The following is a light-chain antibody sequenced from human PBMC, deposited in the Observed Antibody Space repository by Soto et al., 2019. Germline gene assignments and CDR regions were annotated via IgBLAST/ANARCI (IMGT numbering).Light chain of an antibody. CDR3: QQYNSYWT. V-gene: IGKV1-5*03. CDR2: KAS. CDR1: QSISNW. Sequence: DIQMTQSPSTLSASVGESVTITCRDSQSISNWLAWYQQKPGKAPKLLIYKASSLESGVPSRFSGSGSGTEFTLTISSLQPDDFATYYCQQYNSYWTFGQGTKVEIK. J-gene: IGKJ1*01.